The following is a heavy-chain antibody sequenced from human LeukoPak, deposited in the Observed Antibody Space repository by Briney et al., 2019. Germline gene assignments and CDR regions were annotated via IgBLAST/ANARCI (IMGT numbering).Heavy chain of an antibody. CDR3: ARGWVLATGAFDI. D-gene: IGHD2-8*02. CDR1: GFTFSTYY. V-gene: IGHV3-53*01. J-gene: IGHJ3*02. CDR2: LYSGGST. Sequence: GGSLRLSCAASGFTFSTYYMTWVRQAPGKGLEWVSVLYSGGSTYYADSVKGRFTISRDNSKNTLYLHMNSLRPEDTAVYYCARGWVLATGAFDIWGQGTMVTVSS.